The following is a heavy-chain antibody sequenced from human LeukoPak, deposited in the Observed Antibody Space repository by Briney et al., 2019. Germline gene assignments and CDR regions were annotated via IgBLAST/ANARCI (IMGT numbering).Heavy chain of an antibody. J-gene: IGHJ4*02. Sequence: GGSLRLSCAASGFTFSNALMSWVRQAPGKGLEWVGRIKSNTDGGTTDYAAPVKGRFTISRDDSENTLYLQVNSLKTEDTAVYYCTTDRYYYDSSGYYRRFDYWGQGTLVTVSS. CDR1: GFTFSNAL. V-gene: IGHV3-15*01. CDR2: IKSNTDGGTT. CDR3: TTDRYYYDSSGYYRRFDY. D-gene: IGHD3-22*01.